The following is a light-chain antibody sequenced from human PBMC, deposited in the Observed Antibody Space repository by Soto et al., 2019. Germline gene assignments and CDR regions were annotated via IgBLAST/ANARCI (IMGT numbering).Light chain of an antibody. Sequence: DIQMTQSPSSLSASVGDSVTITCRASQGVTNYLAWFPQKPGKAPKSLIYAAANLQSGVPSKLSGSGAGTDCTLTISGLPPEEFATYYFQQYDNSPWTFGRGTKLEI. J-gene: IGKJ1*01. CDR1: QGVTNY. CDR2: AAA. CDR3: QQYDNSPWT. V-gene: IGKV1-16*02.